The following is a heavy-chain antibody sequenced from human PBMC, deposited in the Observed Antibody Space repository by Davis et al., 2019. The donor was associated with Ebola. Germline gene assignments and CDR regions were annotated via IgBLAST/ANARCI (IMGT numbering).Heavy chain of an antibody. J-gene: IGHJ6*02. Sequence: SETLSLTCTVPGGSISSGGYYWSWIRQHPGKGLEWIGYIYYSGSTYYNPSLKSRVTISVDTSKNQFSLKLSSVTAADTAVYYCARDQLWFGEFDLYYYYGMDVWGQGTTVTVSS. CDR1: GGSISSGGYY. D-gene: IGHD3-10*01. CDR3: ARDQLWFGEFDLYYYYGMDV. V-gene: IGHV4-31*03. CDR2: IYYSGST.